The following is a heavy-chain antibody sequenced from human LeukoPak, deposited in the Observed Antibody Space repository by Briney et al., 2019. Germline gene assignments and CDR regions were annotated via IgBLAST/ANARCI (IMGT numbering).Heavy chain of an antibody. Sequence: SVKVSCKASGGTFSNYAISWVRQAPGQRLEWMGGNIPIFGTANYAQKFQGRVTITTDESTSTAYMELSSLRSEDTAVYYCARKPKGYDFWSGYYDYWGQGTLVTVSS. CDR1: GGTFSNYA. J-gene: IGHJ4*02. V-gene: IGHV1-69*05. CDR3: ARKPKGYDFWSGYYDY. CDR2: NIPIFGTA. D-gene: IGHD3-3*01.